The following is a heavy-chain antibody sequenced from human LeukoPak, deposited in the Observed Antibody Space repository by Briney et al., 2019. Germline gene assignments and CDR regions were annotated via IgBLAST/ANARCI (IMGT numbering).Heavy chain of an antibody. V-gene: IGHV3-21*01. J-gene: IGHJ4*02. CDR2: ISSSSSYI. CDR1: GFTFSSYS. Sequence: GGSLRLSCAASGFTFSSYSMNWVRQAPGKGLEWVSSISSSSSYIYYADSVKGRFTISRDNAKNSLYLQMNSLRAEDTAVYYCARARRTDSSGYYYDYWGQGTLVTVSS. CDR3: ARARRTDSSGYYYDY. D-gene: IGHD3-22*01.